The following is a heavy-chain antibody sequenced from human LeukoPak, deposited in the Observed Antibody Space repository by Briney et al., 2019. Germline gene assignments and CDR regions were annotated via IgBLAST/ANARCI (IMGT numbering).Heavy chain of an antibody. CDR3: ARRRAGRDWFDP. CDR1: GGSISSSNYY. D-gene: IGHD6-19*01. J-gene: IGHJ5*02. V-gene: IGHV4-39*01. Sequence: SETLSLTCAVSGGSISSSNYYWGWIRQPPGQGLEWIGSIYYSGNTYYNPSLKSRVTISVDTSKNQCSLKLSSVTATDTAVYYCARRRAGRDWFDPWGQGTLVTVSS. CDR2: IYYSGNT.